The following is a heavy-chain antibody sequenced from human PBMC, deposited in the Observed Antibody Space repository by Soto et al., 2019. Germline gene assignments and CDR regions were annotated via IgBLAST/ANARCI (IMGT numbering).Heavy chain of an antibody. CDR2: IIPIFGTA. J-gene: IGHJ6*02. Sequence: ASVKVSCKASGGTFSSYAISWVRQAPGPGLEWMGGIIPIFGTANYAQKFQGRVTITADESTSTAYMELSSLRSEDTAVYYCARDRQQLGHYYYNGMDVWGQGTTVTVSS. D-gene: IGHD6-13*01. CDR1: GGTFSSYA. V-gene: IGHV1-69*13. CDR3: ARDRQQLGHYYYNGMDV.